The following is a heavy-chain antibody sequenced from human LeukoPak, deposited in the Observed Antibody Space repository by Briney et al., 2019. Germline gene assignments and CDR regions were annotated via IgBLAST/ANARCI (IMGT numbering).Heavy chain of an antibody. CDR3: ARHRGGWDAFDI. V-gene: IGHV4-39*01. CDR1: GGSIFIGSYY. D-gene: IGHD6-19*01. J-gene: IGHJ3*02. CDR2: VDYSGST. Sequence: SETLSLTCTVYGGSIFIGSYYWGWIRQPPGKGLEWIGSVDYSGSTYYSPSLKSRVTVSVDTSKNQFSLKLSSVTAADTAVYYCARHRGGWDAFDIWGQGTVVPVSS.